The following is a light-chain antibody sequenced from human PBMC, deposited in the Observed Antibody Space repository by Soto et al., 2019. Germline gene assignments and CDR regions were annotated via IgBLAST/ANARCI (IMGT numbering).Light chain of an antibody. CDR3: CSPAGSYTWC. CDR1: SSDVGGYNF. V-gene: IGLV2-11*01. CDR2: DVN. J-gene: IGLJ2*01. Sequence: QSALTQPRSVSGSPGQSVTISCTGTSSDVGGYNFVSWYQQHPGKAPKLMIYDVNKWPSGVPDRFSGSKSGNTASLTISGLQADDEADYYCCSPAGSYTWCFGGGTKLTVL.